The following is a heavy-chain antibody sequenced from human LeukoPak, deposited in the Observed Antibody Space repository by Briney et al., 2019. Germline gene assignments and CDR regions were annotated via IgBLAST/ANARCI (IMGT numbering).Heavy chain of an antibody. J-gene: IGHJ3*02. Sequence: GGSLRLSCAASGFSFKNVWMGWVRQAPGKGLEWVSSITSSSSYIFYADSMKGRFTISRDNAKNSLSLQMNSLRAEDTAVYYCARDIYYDSSGNAFDIWGQGTMVTVSS. CDR2: ITSSSSYI. CDR1: GFSFKNVW. CDR3: ARDIYYDSSGNAFDI. V-gene: IGHV3-21*01. D-gene: IGHD3-22*01.